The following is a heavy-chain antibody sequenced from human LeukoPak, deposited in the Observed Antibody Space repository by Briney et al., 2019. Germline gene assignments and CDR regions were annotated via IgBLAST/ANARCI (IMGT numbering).Heavy chain of an antibody. D-gene: IGHD2/OR15-2a*01. CDR3: ARGKTSQNIVTRKTYNWFDP. Sequence: GGSLRLSCAASGFTFSSYSMNWVRQAPGKGLEWVSSISSSSDYIYYADSVKGRFTISRDNAKNSLYLQMKSLRAEDTAVYYCARGKTSQNIVTRKTYNWFDPWGQGTLVTVSS. V-gene: IGHV3-21*01. J-gene: IGHJ5*02. CDR2: ISSSSDYI. CDR1: GFTFSSYS.